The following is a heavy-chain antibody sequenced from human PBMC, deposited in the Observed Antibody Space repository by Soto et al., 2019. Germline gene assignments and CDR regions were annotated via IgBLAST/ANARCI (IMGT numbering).Heavy chain of an antibody. CDR1: WLHINPPGSP. CDR2: VYYTGDT. D-gene: IGHD2-8*01. V-gene: IGHV4-39*02. J-gene: IGHJ4*02. CDR3: VVWKLRATFDY. Sequence: ETLSLPYTVSWLHINPPGSPWGCARQSPGTGLQWIGFVYYTGDTYYRPSFKSRVTMSVDTSKNHLSMTLRLTTAADTALFYCVVWKLRATFDYWGQGALVTVSS.